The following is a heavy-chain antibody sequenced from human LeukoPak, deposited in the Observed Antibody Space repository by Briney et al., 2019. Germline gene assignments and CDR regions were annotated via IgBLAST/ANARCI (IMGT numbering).Heavy chain of an antibody. V-gene: IGHV3-23*01. CDR1: GFPLSIQD. CDR2: ISGSGDIT. CDR3: ANGGCTSTSCYTPLHY. D-gene: IGHD2-2*02. J-gene: IGHJ4*02. Sequence: GGSLRLSCAVPGFPLSIQDMNWVRQAPGKGLEWVSAISGSGDITYHADSVKGRFTISRDNSKNTLYLQMNSLRAEDTAVYYCANGGCTSTSCYTPLHYWGEGTLVTVSS.